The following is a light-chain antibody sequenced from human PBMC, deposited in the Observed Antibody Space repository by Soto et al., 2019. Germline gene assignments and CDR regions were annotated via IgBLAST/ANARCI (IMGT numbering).Light chain of an antibody. CDR1: QGISNY. CDR3: QKYRSATPWT. J-gene: IGKJ1*01. V-gene: IGKV1-27*01. Sequence: DIQMTQSPSSLSASVGDRVTITCRASQGISNYLAWYQQKPGKVPKLLIYAASTLQSGVPSRFSGSGSGTDFTLTISSLQHEAVETYYCQKYRSATPWTFGQGTKVDSK. CDR2: AAS.